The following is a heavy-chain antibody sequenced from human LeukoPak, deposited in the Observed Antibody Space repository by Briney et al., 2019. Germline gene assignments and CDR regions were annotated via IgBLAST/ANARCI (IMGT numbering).Heavy chain of an antibody. CDR1: GFTFSSYA. J-gene: IGHJ2*01. CDR3: AKVGGCRSGWAPVFWYFDL. V-gene: IGHV3-30-3*01. D-gene: IGHD6-19*01. Sequence: GGSLRLSCAASGFTFSSYAMHWVRQAPGKGLEWVAVISYDGSNKYYADSVKGRFTISRDNSKNTLYLQMNSLRAEDTALYYCAKVGGCRSGWAPVFWYFDLWGRGTLVTVSS. CDR2: ISYDGSNK.